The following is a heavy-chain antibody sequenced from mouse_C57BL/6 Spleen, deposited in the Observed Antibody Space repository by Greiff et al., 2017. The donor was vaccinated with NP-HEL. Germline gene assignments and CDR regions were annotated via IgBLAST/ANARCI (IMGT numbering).Heavy chain of an antibody. D-gene: IGHD1-1*01. Sequence: QVQLQQPGAELVKPGASVKLSCKASGYTFTSYWMHWVKQRPGQGLEWIGMIHPNSGSTNYNEKFKSKATLTVDKSSSTAYMQLSSLTSEDSAVYYCARPTVVGQDFDVWGTGTTVTVSS. CDR3: ARPTVVGQDFDV. CDR1: GYTFTSYW. V-gene: IGHV1-64*01. CDR2: IHPNSGST. J-gene: IGHJ1*03.